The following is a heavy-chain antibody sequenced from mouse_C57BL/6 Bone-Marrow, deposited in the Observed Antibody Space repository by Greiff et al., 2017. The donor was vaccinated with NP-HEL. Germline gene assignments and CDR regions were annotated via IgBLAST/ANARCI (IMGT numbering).Heavy chain of an antibody. D-gene: IGHD2-4*01. Sequence: EVQVVESGGDLVKPGGSLKLSCAASGFTFSSYGLSWVRQTPDKRLEWVATIRSGGRYAYNPDSVRGRFSISRDNAKNTLYLQMRRLKSEDTAMYYCAREVYDFVNYAMDYWGQGTSVTVSS. CDR1: GFTFSSYG. V-gene: IGHV5-6*01. CDR2: IRSGGRYA. J-gene: IGHJ4*01. CDR3: AREVYDFVNYAMDY.